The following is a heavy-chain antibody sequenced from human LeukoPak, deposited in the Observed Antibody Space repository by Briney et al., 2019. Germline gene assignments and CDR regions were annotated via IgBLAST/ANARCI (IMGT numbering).Heavy chain of an antibody. CDR1: GGSISSGGYY. D-gene: IGHD2-2*02. CDR3: ARGTRVGVPAAILPHKATPSPPKAFDI. CDR2: IYYSGST. Sequence: PSETLSLTCTVSGGSISSGGYYWSWIRQHPGKGLEWIGYIYYSGSTYYNPSLKSRVTISVDTSKNQFSLKLSSVTAADTAVYYCARGTRVGVPAAILPHKATPSPPKAFDIWGQGTMVTVSS. J-gene: IGHJ3*02. V-gene: IGHV4-31*03.